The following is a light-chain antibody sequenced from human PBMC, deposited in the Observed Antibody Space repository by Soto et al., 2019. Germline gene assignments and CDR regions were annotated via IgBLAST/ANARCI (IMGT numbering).Light chain of an antibody. CDR2: DVF. CDR1: QNIGNW. V-gene: IGKV3-11*01. CDR3: GQRHWPWT. Sequence: VLTQSPATVSLSPGERATLSCRASQNIGNWLAWYQQQPGQAPRLLIYDVFNRAPGIPARFSGSGSGTDFTLTISSLEPEDFEVYYCGQRHWPWTVGLGTNVENK. J-gene: IGKJ1*01.